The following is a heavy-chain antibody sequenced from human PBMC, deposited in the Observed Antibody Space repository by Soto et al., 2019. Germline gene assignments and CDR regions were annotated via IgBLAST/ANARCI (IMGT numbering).Heavy chain of an antibody. V-gene: IGHV4-59*12. CDR1: GGSISSDY. CDR3: ARARGRDWFDP. Sequence: QVQLQESGPGQVKPSETLSLTCTVSGGSISSDYWSWIRQPPGKGLEWIGYFYNRETTNYNPSLKSRVTISVDTSMNQFSLKLNSVTAADTAVYFCARARGRDWFDPWGQRTLVTVSS. CDR2: FYNRETT. J-gene: IGHJ5*02.